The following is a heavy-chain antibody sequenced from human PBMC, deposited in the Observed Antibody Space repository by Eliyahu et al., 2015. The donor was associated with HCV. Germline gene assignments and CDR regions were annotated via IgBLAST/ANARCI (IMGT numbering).Heavy chain of an antibody. CDR2: MNPNSGNT. J-gene: IGHJ6*02. CDR3: ARAARRGYYYGMDV. V-gene: IGHV1-8*01. CDR1: GXPFXSYD. Sequence: QVQLVQSGAXVKKPGASVKVSCKAXGXPFXSYDINWVRPATGQGLEWMGWMNPNSGNTGYAQKFQGRVTMTRNTSISTAYMELSSLRSEDTAVYYCARAARRGYYYGMDVWGQGTTVTVSS. D-gene: IGHD6-6*01.